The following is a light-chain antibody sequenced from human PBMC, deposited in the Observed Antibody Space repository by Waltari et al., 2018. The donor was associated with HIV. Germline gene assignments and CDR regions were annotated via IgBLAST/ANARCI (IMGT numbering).Light chain of an antibody. Sequence: QSALTQPRSVSGSPGQSVTISCTGTSSDVGGYNYVSWYQQHPGKAPKLMIYDVTKQPSGVPDRFSGSKSGNTASLTISGLQAEDEADYFCCSYAGGYTLVFGGGTKLTVL. CDR3: CSYAGGYTLV. V-gene: IGLV2-11*01. CDR2: DVT. J-gene: IGLJ3*02. CDR1: SSDVGGYNY.